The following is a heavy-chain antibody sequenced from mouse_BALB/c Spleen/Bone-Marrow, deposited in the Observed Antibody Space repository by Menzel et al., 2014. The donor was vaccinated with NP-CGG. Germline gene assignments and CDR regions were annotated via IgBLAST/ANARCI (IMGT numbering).Heavy chain of an antibody. CDR1: GYSITNGYY. D-gene: IGHD2-3*01. V-gene: IGHV3-6*02. CDR3: AMGDYAMDY. CDR2: ITYDGSS. Sequence: VQLQQSGPGLVKPSQSLSLSCSATGYSITNGYYWSWIGQLPGNKLEWMAYITYDGSSDYNPSLKNRISITRDTSKNQFFLKLNSVTTEDASTYYCAMGDYAMDYWGQGTSVTVSS. J-gene: IGHJ4*01.